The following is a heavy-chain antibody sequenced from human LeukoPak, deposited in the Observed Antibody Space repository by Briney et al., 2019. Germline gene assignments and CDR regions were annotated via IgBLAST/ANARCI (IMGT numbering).Heavy chain of an antibody. J-gene: IGHJ4*02. CDR3: ARAKEGGWLHPGFDY. V-gene: IGHV1-2*02. D-gene: IGHD5-24*01. CDR2: INPNSGGT. CDR1: GYTFTGYY. Sequence: GASVKVSCKASGYTFTGYYMHWVRQAPGQGLEWMGWINPNSGGTNYAQKFQGRVTMTRDTSISTAYMELSRLRSDDTAVYYCARAKEGGWLHPGFDYWGQGTLVTVSS.